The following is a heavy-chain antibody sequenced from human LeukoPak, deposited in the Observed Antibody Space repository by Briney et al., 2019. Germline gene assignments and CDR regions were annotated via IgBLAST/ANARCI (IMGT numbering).Heavy chain of an antibody. J-gene: IGHJ5*02. V-gene: IGHV4-34*01. CDR3: ARVVVPAATNWFDP. Sequence: SETLSLTCAVYGGSFSGYYWSWIRQPPGKGLEWIGSIYYSGSTYYNPSLKSRVTISVDTSKNQFSLKLSSVTAADTAVYYRARVVVPAATNWFDPWGQGTLVTVSS. CDR2: IYYSGST. CDR1: GGSFSGYY. D-gene: IGHD2-2*01.